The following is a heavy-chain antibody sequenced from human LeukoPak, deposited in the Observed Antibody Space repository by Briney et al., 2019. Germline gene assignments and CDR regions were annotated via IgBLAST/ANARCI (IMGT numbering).Heavy chain of an antibody. CDR3: ANIMVRGVVDY. CDR1: GFTFSSYG. CDR2: ISYDGSNK. J-gene: IGHJ4*02. V-gene: IGHV3-30*18. Sequence: GGSLRLSCAASGFTFSSYGMHWVRQAPGKGLEWVAVISYDGSNKYYADSVKGRFTISRDNSKNTLYLQMNSLRAEDTAVYYCANIMVRGVVDYWGQGTLVTVSS. D-gene: IGHD3-10*01.